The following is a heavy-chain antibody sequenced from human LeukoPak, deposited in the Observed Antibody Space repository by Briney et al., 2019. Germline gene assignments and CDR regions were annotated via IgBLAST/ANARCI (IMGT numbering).Heavy chain of an antibody. V-gene: IGHV4-34*01. J-gene: IGHJ4*02. Sequence: SETLSLTCAVYGGSFSGYHWSWIRQPPGKGLEWIGEINHSGSTNYNPSLKSRVTISVDTSKNQFSLKLSSVTAADTAVYYCARDHHYDYVWGSYRSDYWGQGTLVTVSS. CDR3: ARDHHYDYVWGSYRSDY. CDR2: INHSGST. CDR1: GGSFSGYH. D-gene: IGHD3-16*02.